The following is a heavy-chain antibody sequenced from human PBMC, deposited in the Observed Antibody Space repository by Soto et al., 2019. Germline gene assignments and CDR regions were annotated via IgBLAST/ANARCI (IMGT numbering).Heavy chain of an antibody. D-gene: IGHD2-2*01. J-gene: IGHJ6*02. CDR2: INHSGST. CDR1: GGSFSGYY. V-gene: IGHV4-34*01. Sequence: PSETLSLTCAVYGGSFSGYYWSWIRQPPGKGLEWIGEINHSGSTNYNPSLKSRVTISVDTSKNQFSLKLSSVTAADTAVYYCARTVALIVVVPAAQPDYGMDVWGQGTTVNVSS. CDR3: ARTVALIVVVPAAQPDYGMDV.